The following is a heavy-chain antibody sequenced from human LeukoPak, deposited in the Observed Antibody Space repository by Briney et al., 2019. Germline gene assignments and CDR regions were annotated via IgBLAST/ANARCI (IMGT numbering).Heavy chain of an antibody. D-gene: IGHD3-22*01. J-gene: IGHJ4*02. CDR1: GFTFSSYT. V-gene: IGHV3-23*01. CDR2: IIGIGDIA. Sequence: GGSLRLSCAASGFTFSSYTMSWVREVPGKGLERVSPIIGIGDIAYFAHSVKGRFTIYRDNSKNTLYLQMNSLRAEDTAVYYSAKDKESYFYDSSGYYAYWGQGTLVSVSS. CDR3: AKDKESYFYDSSGYYAY.